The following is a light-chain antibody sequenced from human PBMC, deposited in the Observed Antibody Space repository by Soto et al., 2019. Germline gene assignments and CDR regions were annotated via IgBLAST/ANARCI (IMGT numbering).Light chain of an antibody. J-gene: IGKJ2*01. V-gene: IGKV3-20*01. CDR2: AAS. CDR3: QLYGSSPPRYT. Sequence: EIVLTQSPGTLYLSPGERATLSCRASQSVSSNYLAWYQQKRGQAPRLLIYAASARATGIPDRFSGSGSGTDFTLTISRLEPEDFAVYFCQLYGSSPPRYTFGQGTKLKIK. CDR1: QSVSSNY.